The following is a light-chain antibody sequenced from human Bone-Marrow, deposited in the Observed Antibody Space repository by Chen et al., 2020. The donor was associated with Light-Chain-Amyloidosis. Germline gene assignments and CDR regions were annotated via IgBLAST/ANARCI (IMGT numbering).Light chain of an antibody. Sequence: SYELTQPPSVSVSPGQTARITCSGDALPKQYAYWYQQKPGQAPVLVIYKDSERPSGIPERFSGSSSGTTVTLTISGVQAEDEADYYCQSTDSSDLGVFGGGTKPTVL. CDR1: ALPKQY. CDR2: KDS. V-gene: IGLV3-25*03. CDR3: QSTDSSDLGV. J-gene: IGLJ3*02.